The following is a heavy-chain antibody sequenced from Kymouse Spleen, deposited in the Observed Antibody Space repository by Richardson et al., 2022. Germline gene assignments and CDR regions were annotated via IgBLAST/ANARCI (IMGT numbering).Heavy chain of an antibody. CDR2: INHSGST. CDR1: GGSFSGYY. CDR3: ARGAELRNYYYYGMDV. V-gene: IGHV4-34*01. Sequence: QVQLQQWGAGLLKPSETLSLTCAVYGGSFSGYYWSWIRQPPGKGLEWIGEINHSGSTNYNPSLKSRVTISVDTSKNQFSLKLSSVTAADTAVYYCARGAELRNYYYYGMDVWGQGTTVTVSS. D-gene: IGHD1-7*01. J-gene: IGHJ6*02.